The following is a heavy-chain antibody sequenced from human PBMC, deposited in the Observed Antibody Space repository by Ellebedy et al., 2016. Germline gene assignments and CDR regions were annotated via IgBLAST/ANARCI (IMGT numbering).Heavy chain of an antibody. CDR3: ARVGFGELLLH. D-gene: IGHD3-10*01. V-gene: IGHV4-39*07. Sequence: SETLSLXXTVSGGSISSSSYYWGWIRQPPGKGLEWIGSIYYSGSTYYNPSLKSRVTISVDTSKNQFSLKLSSVTAADTAVYYCARVGFGELLLHWGQGTLVTVSS. CDR2: IYYSGST. J-gene: IGHJ1*01. CDR1: GGSISSSSYY.